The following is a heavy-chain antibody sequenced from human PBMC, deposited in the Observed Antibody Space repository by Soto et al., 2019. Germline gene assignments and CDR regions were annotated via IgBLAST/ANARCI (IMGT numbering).Heavy chain of an antibody. CDR2: ISSSTI. V-gene: IGHV3-48*01. Sequence: GWSLRLSCAASGLTLSSYSMNWVRQAPGKGLEWVSYISSSTIYYADSVKGRFTISRDNAKNSLYLQMNSLRAEDTAVYYCAREYCSSTSCLNWFDPWGLGTLVTVSS. J-gene: IGHJ5*02. D-gene: IGHD2-2*01. CDR3: AREYCSSTSCLNWFDP. CDR1: GLTLSSYS.